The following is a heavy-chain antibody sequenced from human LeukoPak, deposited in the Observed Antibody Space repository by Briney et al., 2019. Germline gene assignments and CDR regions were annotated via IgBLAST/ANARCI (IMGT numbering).Heavy chain of an antibody. D-gene: IGHD2-15*01. J-gene: IGHJ4*02. CDR2: IIPSGGST. V-gene: IGHV1-46*01. Sequence: ASVKVSCKASGYTFTSYYMHWVRQAPGQGLEWMGIIIPSGGSTSYAQKFQGRVTMTRDTSTSTVYMELSSLRSEDTAVYYCATSVVVVAATGYSYGPFDYWGQGTLVTVSS. CDR3: ATSVVVVAATGYSYGPFDY. CDR1: GYTFTSYY.